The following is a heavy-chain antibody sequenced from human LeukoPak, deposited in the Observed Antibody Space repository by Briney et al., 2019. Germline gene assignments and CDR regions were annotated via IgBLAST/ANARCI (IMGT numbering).Heavy chain of an antibody. J-gene: IGHJ4*02. D-gene: IGHD3-10*01. Sequence: GGSLRLSCAASGFTFNNYAMHWVRQAPGKGLEWVAFISYDGSNTYYADSVKGRFTISRDNAKNSLYLQMNSLRAEDTAVYYCARDSDRGGFDYWGQGTLVTVSS. V-gene: IGHV3-30*04. CDR3: ARDSDRGGFDY. CDR2: ISYDGSNT. CDR1: GFTFNNYA.